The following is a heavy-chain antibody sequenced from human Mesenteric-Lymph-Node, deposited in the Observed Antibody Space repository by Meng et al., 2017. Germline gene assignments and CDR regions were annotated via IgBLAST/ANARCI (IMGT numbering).Heavy chain of an antibody. V-gene: IGHV3-33*01. CDR1: GFTFSNYA. Sequence: GGSLRLSCATSGFTFSNYAIHWVRQAPGKGLEWVTQIWSDGNNKYYADSVKGRFTISRDSSKNTVHLQMNSLSAEDTAVYYCARDGKSQAPYTMDVWGQGTTVTVSS. CDR2: IWSDGNNK. D-gene: IGHD1-26*01. CDR3: ARDGKSQAPYTMDV. J-gene: IGHJ6*02.